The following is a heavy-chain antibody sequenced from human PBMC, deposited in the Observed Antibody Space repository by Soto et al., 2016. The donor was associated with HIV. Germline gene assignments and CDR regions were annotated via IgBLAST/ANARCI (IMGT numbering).Heavy chain of an antibody. J-gene: IGHJ4*02. CDR3: ARGQXAGDRRFDY. D-gene: IGHD7-27*01. Sequence: QVQLQQWGAGLVKPSETLSLTCAVYGGSFSGYYWSWIRQSPGKGLEWIGEIIHSGRTNYNPSLKSRVTISIDTSKNQFSLNLTSMTAADTSVYYCARGQXAGDRRFDYWGQGNPGHRLL. CDR1: GGSFSGYY. CDR2: IIHSGRT. V-gene: IGHV4-34*01.